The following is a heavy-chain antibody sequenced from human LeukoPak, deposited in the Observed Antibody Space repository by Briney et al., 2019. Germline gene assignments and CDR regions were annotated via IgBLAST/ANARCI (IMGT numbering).Heavy chain of an antibody. Sequence: GGSLRLSCAASGSTFTNYWMGWVRQAPGKGLDWVTNINRDGSQKYYGDSVKGRFTISRDDAKNSLFLQMNNLRAEDTAVYYCARDATRGGDFDYWGQGILVTVSS. CDR1: GSTFTNYW. CDR2: INRDGSQK. D-gene: IGHD2-21*01. CDR3: ARDATRGGDFDY. V-gene: IGHV3-7*01. J-gene: IGHJ4*02.